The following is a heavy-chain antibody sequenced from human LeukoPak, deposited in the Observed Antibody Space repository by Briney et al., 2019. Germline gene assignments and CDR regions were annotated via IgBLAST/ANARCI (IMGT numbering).Heavy chain of an antibody. D-gene: IGHD3-9*01. V-gene: IGHV1-18*01. CDR2: ISAYNGNT. CDR3: ARVYYDILTGPTDAFDI. CDR1: GYTFTSYG. Sequence: GASVKVSCKASGYTFTSYGISWVRQAPGQGLEWMGWISAYNGNTNYAQKLQGRVTMTTDTSTSTAYMELRSLRSDDTAVYYCARVYYDILTGPTDAFDIWGQGTMVTVSS. J-gene: IGHJ3*02.